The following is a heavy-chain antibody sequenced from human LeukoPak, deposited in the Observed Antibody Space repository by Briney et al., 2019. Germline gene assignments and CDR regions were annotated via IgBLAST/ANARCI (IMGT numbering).Heavy chain of an antibody. CDR2: ISSSGSTI. Sequence: GGSLRLSCAASGFTFSSYEMNWVRQAPGKGLEWVSYISSSGSTIYYADSVKGRFTISRDNAKNSLYLQMNSLRAEDTAAYYCARDSGPYGSEENWFDPWGQGTLVTVSS. CDR1: GFTFSSYE. D-gene: IGHD3-10*01. V-gene: IGHV3-48*03. CDR3: ARDSGPYGSEENWFDP. J-gene: IGHJ5*02.